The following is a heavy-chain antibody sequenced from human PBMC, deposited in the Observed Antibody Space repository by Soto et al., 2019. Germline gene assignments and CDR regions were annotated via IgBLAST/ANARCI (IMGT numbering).Heavy chain of an antibody. J-gene: IGHJ5*02. CDR2: IYYSGST. CDR1: GGSISSSSYY. CDR3: ARLYDFWSGYYWFDP. V-gene: IGHV4-39*01. D-gene: IGHD3-3*01. Sequence: SETLSLTCTVSGGSISSSSYYWGWIRQPPGKRLEWIGSIYYSGSTYYNPSLKSRVTISVDTSKNQFSLKLSSVTAADTAVYYCARLYDFWSGYYWFDPWGQGTLVTVSS.